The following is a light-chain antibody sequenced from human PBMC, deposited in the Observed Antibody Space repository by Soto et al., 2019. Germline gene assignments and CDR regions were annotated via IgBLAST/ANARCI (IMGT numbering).Light chain of an antibody. J-gene: IGKJ4*01. CDR2: AAP. Sequence: DIQMTQSPSSLSASVGDRVTITCQASQSLSNYLNWYQHRPGTAPKLLIYAAPSLQSGVPSRFSGSGSGTDFTLTISSLQPEDFATYYCQQSYSAPLTFGGGTKVDIK. CDR1: QSLSNY. CDR3: QQSYSAPLT. V-gene: IGKV1-39*01.